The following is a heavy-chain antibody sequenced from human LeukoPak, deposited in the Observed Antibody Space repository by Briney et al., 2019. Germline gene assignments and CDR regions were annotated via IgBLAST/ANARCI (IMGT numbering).Heavy chain of an antibody. Sequence: SVEVSCKASGGTFSSYAISWVRQAPGQGLEWMGGIIPIFGTANYAQKFQGRVTITADESTSTAYMELSSLRSEDTAVYYCRILYGGSYYFDYWGQGTLVTVSS. J-gene: IGHJ4*02. D-gene: IGHD4-23*01. V-gene: IGHV1-69*13. CDR2: IIPIFGTA. CDR1: GGTFSSYA. CDR3: RILYGGSYYFDY.